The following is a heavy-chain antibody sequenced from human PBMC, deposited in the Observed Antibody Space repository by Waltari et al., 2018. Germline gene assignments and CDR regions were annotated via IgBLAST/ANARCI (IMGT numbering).Heavy chain of an antibody. CDR1: GGTFSSYT. D-gene: IGHD3-16*02. J-gene: IGHJ6*02. V-gene: IGHV1-69*02. CDR3: ATSRSRITFGGVIVADV. Sequence: QVQLVQSGAEVKKPGSSVKVSCKASGGTFSSYTISWVRQAPGQGLEWMGRIIPSLGIANYGQKFQGRVTITADKATSTAYMELSSLRSEDTAVYYCATSRSRITFGGVIVADVWGQGTTVTVSS. CDR2: IIPSLGIA.